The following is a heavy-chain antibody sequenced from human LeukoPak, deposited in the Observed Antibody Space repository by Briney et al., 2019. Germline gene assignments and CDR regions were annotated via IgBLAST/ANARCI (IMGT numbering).Heavy chain of an antibody. V-gene: IGHV3-23*01. J-gene: IGHJ4*02. Sequence: GGSLRLSCAASGFTLSSYWMSWVRQAPGKGLQWVSSINGGAVSTYYADSVEGRFTISRDNSKNTLYLQMKSLRAEDTAIYYCAKRISSDSWGPGTLVTVSS. CDR1: GFTLSSYW. CDR2: INGGAVST. CDR3: AKRISSDS. D-gene: IGHD2-15*01.